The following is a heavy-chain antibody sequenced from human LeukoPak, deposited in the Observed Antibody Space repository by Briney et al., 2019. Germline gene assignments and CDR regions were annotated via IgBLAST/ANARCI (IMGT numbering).Heavy chain of an antibody. CDR1: GGSISSYY. CDR2: IYYSWST. V-gene: IGHV4-59*01. Sequence: SETLSFTCTVSGGSISSYYWSWVRQPPGKGLEWIGYIYYSWSTNYNPSLKSRVTISVDTSKNQFSLKLSSVTAADTAVYYCARGLYYYGSGSSYYYYYYYMDVWGKGTTVTISS. CDR3: ARGLYYYGSGSSYYYYYYYMDV. J-gene: IGHJ6*03. D-gene: IGHD3-10*01.